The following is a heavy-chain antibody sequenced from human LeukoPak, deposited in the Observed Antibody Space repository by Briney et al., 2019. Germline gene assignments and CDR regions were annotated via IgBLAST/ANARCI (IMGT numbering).Heavy chain of an antibody. V-gene: IGHV4-4*07. Sequence: SETLSLTCTVSGDSMGRYYWSFIRQPAGKGLEWIGRIHTSGTTWYNPSLKSRVTISVDTSKNQFSLKLSSVTAADTAVYYCARRAYCGGDCYDFDYWGQGTPVSVSS. J-gene: IGHJ4*02. D-gene: IGHD2-21*02. CDR2: IHTSGTT. CDR3: ARRAYCGGDCYDFDY. CDR1: GDSMGRYY.